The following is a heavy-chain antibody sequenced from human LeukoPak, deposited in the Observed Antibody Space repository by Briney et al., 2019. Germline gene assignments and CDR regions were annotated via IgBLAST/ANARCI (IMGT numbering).Heavy chain of an antibody. D-gene: IGHD5-18*01. J-gene: IGHJ4*02. Sequence: PGGSLRLSCEASGFIFSNAWMSWVRQAPGKGLEWVGRIKSTTEGGTADYAAPVKGRFTISRDDSKNTLYLQMNSLKTEDTAVYYCTTIVDTAPWYWGQGTLVTVSS. CDR2: IKSTTEGGTA. V-gene: IGHV3-15*01. CDR3: TTIVDTAPWY. CDR1: GFIFSNAW.